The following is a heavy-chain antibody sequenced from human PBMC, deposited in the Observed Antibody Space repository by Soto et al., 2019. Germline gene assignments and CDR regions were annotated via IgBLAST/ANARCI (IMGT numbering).Heavy chain of an antibody. D-gene: IGHD2-21*02. V-gene: IGHV1-69*02. CDR3: ASGVIGGGDCYSYLLCPGSVAFDI. CDR1: GGTFSSYT. CDR2: IIPILGIA. Sequence: QVQLVQSGAEVKKPGSSVKVSCKASGGTFSSYTISWVRQAPGQGLEWMGRIIPILGIANYAQKFQGRVTIPADKSTSTAYMELSSLRSEDTAVYYCASGVIGGGDCYSYLLCPGSVAFDIWGQGTMVTVSS. J-gene: IGHJ3*02.